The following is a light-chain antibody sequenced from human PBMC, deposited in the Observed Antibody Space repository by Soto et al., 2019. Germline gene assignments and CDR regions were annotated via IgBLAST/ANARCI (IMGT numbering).Light chain of an antibody. Sequence: EIVLTQYPANRSLSPGERATLSCGASQSVSSTYLAWYQQKHGQAPRLLIYGASSRATGIPDRFSGSVSGTDGTLSISRLETEDGSVYFCQQSFNSTWTFGQGTKVDIK. CDR2: GAS. CDR3: QQSFNSTWT. J-gene: IGKJ1*01. CDR1: QSVSSTY. V-gene: IGKV3-20*01.